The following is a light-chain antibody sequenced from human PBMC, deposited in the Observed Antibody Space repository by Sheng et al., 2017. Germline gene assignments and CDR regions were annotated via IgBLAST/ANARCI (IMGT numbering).Light chain of an antibody. CDR2: GAS. J-gene: IGKJ2*01. CDR3: QQYYITPYT. Sequence: EIVLTQSPGTLSLSPGQRATLSCRASQSISSTYLAWYQQKPRQAPKLLVSGASRLESGVPSTFAGSGSGTEYTLTISSLQPEDFATYYCQQYYITPYTFGQGTTAGDQT. V-gene: IGKV3D-7*01. CDR1: QSISSTY.